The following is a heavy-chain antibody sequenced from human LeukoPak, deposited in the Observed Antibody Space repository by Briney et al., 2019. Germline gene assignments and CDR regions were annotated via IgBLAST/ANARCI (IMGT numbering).Heavy chain of an antibody. Sequence: ASVKVSCKASGYTFTGYYMHWVRQAPGQGLEWMGWINPNSGGTNYAQKFQGRVTMTTDTSMSTAYMELSRLTSDDTAVYYCARAGGRSWFDPWGQGTQVTVSS. CDR1: GYTFTGYY. CDR3: ARAGGRSWFDP. V-gene: IGHV1-2*02. J-gene: IGHJ5*02. CDR2: INPNSGGT.